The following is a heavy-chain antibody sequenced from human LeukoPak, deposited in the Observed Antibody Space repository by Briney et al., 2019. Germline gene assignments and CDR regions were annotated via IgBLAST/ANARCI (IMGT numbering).Heavy chain of an antibody. V-gene: IGHV3-23*01. CDR2: FSGASTT. CDR1: GFTFTSYA. CDR3: ARDRLLGFDY. J-gene: IGHJ4*02. D-gene: IGHD7-27*01. Sequence: GGSLRLSCAASGFTFTSYAMSWVRQAPGKGLEWVSTFSGASTTSYADAVKGRVTISRDNSKNTLYLQMNSLRTDDTAVYYCARDRLLGFDYWGQGTLVSVSS.